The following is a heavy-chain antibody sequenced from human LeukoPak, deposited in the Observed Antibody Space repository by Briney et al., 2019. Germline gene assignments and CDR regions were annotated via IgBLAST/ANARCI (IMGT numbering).Heavy chain of an antibody. D-gene: IGHD1-26*01. CDR1: GGAFSSYA. J-gene: IGHJ4*02. CDR2: IIPIFGTA. Sequence: SVKVSCKASGGAFSSYAISWVRQAPGQGLEWMGGIIPIFGTANYAQKFQGRVTITADKSTSTAYMELSSLRSEDTAVYYCARSRAWDLPYFDYWGQGTLVTVSS. V-gene: IGHV1-69*06. CDR3: ARSRAWDLPYFDY.